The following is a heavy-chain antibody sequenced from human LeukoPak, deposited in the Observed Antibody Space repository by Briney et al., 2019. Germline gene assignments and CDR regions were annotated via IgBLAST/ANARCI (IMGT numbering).Heavy chain of an antibody. V-gene: IGHV5-51*01. D-gene: IGHD3-10*01. J-gene: IGHJ4*02. CDR2: IYPADSDT. CDR1: GYLFIHYW. CDR3: ARQSRDGSKTRGYYFDY. Sequence: GESLKISCQGSGYLFIHYWIGWVRQMPGKGLESMGIIYPADSDTTYSPSFQGQVTISADKSISTVYLQWSSLKASDTAMYYCARQSRDGSKTRGYYFDYWGQGTLVTVSS.